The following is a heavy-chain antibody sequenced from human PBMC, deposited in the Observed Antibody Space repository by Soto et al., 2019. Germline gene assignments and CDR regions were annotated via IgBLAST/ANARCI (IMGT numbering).Heavy chain of an antibody. CDR1: GYTFTSYG. CDR3: ACVPGGVVRGVDSDP. CDR2: ISAYNGNT. V-gene: IGHV1-18*01. D-gene: IGHD2-2*01. Sequence: ASVKVSCKASGYTFTSYGISWVRQAPGQGLEWMGWISAYNGNTNYAQKLQGRVTMTTDTSTSTAYMELRSLRSDDTAVYYCACVPGGVVRGVDSDPWGQGTLVTVSS. J-gene: IGHJ5*02.